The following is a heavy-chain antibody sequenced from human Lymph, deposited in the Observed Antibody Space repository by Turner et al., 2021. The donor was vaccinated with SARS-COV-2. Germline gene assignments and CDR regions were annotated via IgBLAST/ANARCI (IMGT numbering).Heavy chain of an antibody. CDR1: EFTVSSNY. Sequence: EVQLVESGGGLIQPGGSLRLSCAASEFTVSSNYMSWVRQAPGKGLEWVSIIYSGGSTYYADSVKGRFTISRDNSKNTLYLQMNSLRAEDTAVYYCARVLPYGDYFDYWGQETLVTVSS. D-gene: IGHD4-17*01. V-gene: IGHV3-53*01. CDR3: ARVLPYGDYFDY. J-gene: IGHJ4*02. CDR2: IYSGGST.